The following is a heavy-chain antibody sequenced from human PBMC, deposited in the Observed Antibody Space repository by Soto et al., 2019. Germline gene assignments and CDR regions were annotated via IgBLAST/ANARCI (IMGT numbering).Heavy chain of an antibody. CDR1: GGSISSGGFS. Sequence: QLQLQESGSRLVKASQTLSLTCAVSGGSISSGGFSCNWIRQPPGKGLEWIGYIYHSGSTYFNPSLKSRVSMSVDRSTNQFSLKLSSVTAADTAVYYCASRVRDYFDYWGQGTPVTVSS. V-gene: IGHV4-30-2*01. CDR3: ASRVRDYFDY. CDR2: IYHSGST. J-gene: IGHJ4*02.